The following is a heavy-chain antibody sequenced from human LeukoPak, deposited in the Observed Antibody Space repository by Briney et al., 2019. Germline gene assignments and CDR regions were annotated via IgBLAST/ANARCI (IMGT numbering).Heavy chain of an antibody. V-gene: IGHV3-30*04. CDR2: ISYDGSNK. J-gene: IGHJ4*02. CDR1: GFTFSSYA. D-gene: IGHD3-3*01. Sequence: GGSLRLSCAASGFTFSSYAMHWVRQAPGKGLEWVAVISYDGSNKYYADSVKGRFTISRDNAQNSLYLQMNSLRAEDTAVYYCARGDPIYDFWSGGDYWGQGSLVTVSS. CDR3: ARGDPIYDFWSGGDY.